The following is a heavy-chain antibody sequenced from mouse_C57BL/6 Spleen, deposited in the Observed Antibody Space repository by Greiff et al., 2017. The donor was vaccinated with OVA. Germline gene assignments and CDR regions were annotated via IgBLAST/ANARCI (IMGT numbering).Heavy chain of an antibody. D-gene: IGHD1-1*01. CDR2: INPYNGDT. CDR3: GREDYGSWYVDV. J-gene: IGHJ1*03. V-gene: IGHV1-20*01. CDR1: GYSFTGYF. Sequence: EVQLQQSGPELVKPGDSVKISCKASGYSFTGYFMNWVMQSHGKSLEWIGRINPYNGDTFSNQKFKGKATLTVDKSSSTDHMELRSLTSEDSAVYYCGREDYGSWYVDVWGTGTTVTVSS.